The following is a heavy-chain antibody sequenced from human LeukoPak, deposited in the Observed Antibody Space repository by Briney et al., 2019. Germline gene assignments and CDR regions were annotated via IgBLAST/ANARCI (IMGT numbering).Heavy chain of an antibody. J-gene: IGHJ4*01. CDR1: GFTFTDYW. CDR3: ARDGTAAGLYFDL. V-gene: IGHV3-7*01. Sequence: GGSLRLSCAVSGFTFTDYWMNWVRQAPGKGPEWVASIRQDGSEKTYVDSVKGRFTISRDNTKNSLSLQLNGLRAEDTAVYYCARDGTAAGLYFDLWGQGTLVTVSS. CDR2: IRQDGSEK. D-gene: IGHD6-13*01.